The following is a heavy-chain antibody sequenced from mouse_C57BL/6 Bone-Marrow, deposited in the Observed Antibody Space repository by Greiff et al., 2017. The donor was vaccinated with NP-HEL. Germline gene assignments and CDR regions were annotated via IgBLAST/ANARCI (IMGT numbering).Heavy chain of an antibody. Sequence: QVQLQQSGAELARPGASVKLSCKASGYTFTSYGISWVKQSTGQGLEWIGEIYPRSGNTYYTEKFKGKATLTADKSSSTAYMELRSLTSEDSAVYFCARGDLIYYYGSSSAWFAYWGQGTLVTVSA. V-gene: IGHV1-81*01. CDR3: ARGDLIYYYGSSSAWFAY. D-gene: IGHD1-1*01. CDR1: GYTFTSYG. CDR2: IYPRSGNT. J-gene: IGHJ3*01.